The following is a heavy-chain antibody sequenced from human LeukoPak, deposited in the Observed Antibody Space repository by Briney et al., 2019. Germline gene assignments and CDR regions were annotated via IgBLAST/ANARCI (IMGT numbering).Heavy chain of an antibody. CDR2: ILYDGSNQ. Sequence: PGGSLRLSCAASGFTFRHYGMHWVRQAPGTGLEWVALILYDGSNQYYADSVKGRFTISRDNAKNTLYQQMYSLRAEDTAFSYCATLRQGSGTYYIDYWGQGTLVTVSS. D-gene: IGHD3-10*01. CDR1: GFTFRHYG. V-gene: IGHV3-30*03. CDR3: ATLRQGSGTYYIDY. J-gene: IGHJ4*02.